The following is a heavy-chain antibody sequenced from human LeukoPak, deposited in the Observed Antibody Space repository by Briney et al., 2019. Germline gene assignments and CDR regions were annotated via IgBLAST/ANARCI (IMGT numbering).Heavy chain of an antibody. Sequence: ASVKVSCTASGYTFTGYYMHWVRQAPGQGLEWMGWINPNSGGTNYAQKFQGRVTMSVDTSKIQFSLKLSSVTAADTAVYYCARAHSSSRMMADCWGQGTLVTVSS. J-gene: IGHJ4*02. CDR2: INPNSGGT. CDR3: ARAHSSSRMMADC. CDR1: GYTFTGYY. D-gene: IGHD6-13*01. V-gene: IGHV1-2*02.